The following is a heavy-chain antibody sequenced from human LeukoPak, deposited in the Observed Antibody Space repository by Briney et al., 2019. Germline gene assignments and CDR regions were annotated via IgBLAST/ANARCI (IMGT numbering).Heavy chain of an antibody. Sequence: WASVKVSCKASGYTFTDYGISWVRQAPGQGLEWMGWISGYNGNTNYAQNVQGRVTMTTDTSTSTAYMELRSLRSDDTAVYYCARDRREKWELGKIGLYWGQGTLVTVSS. CDR1: GYTFTDYG. J-gene: IGHJ4*02. D-gene: IGHD1-26*01. V-gene: IGHV1-18*01. CDR3: ARDRREKWELGKIGLY. CDR2: ISGYNGNT.